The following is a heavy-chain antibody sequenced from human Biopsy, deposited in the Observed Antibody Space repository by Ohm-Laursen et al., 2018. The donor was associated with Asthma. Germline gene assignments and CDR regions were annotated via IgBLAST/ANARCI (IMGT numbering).Heavy chain of an antibody. CDR3: ARCQVGYSSGWSLLLKKIYYSGMDV. CDR2: IMTVFGTT. D-gene: IGHD6-19*01. J-gene: IGHJ6*02. CDR1: GGTFSNFA. V-gene: IGHV1-69*01. Sequence: ESSVKVSCKAPGGTFSNFAINWVRQAPGQGLEWLGGIMTVFGTTNYAQKFQGRVTITADESTSTAYMEVTSLRSEDTAIYYCARCQVGYSSGWSLLLKKIYYSGMDVWGQGTAVTVSS.